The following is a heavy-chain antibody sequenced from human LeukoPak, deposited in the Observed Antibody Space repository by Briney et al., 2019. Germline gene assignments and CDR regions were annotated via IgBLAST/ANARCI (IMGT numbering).Heavy chain of an antibody. Sequence: GGSLRLSCVASGFTFSTYWMSWVRQAPGKGLEWVANINQDGSGRYHVDSVKGRITISRDNAKNSLYLQMNSLRAEDTAVYYCANGDTAMAAFDYWGQGTLVTVSS. V-gene: IGHV3-7*01. D-gene: IGHD5-18*01. J-gene: IGHJ4*02. CDR2: INQDGSGR. CDR1: GFTFSTYW. CDR3: ANGDTAMAAFDY.